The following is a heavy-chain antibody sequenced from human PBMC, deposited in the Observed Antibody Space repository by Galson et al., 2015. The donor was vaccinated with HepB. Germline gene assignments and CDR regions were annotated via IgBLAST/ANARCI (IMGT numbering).Heavy chain of an antibody. CDR3: AKDRAGTWTFDY. V-gene: IGHV3-30*18. D-gene: IGHD1-1*01. CDR1: GFPFTADG. Sequence: SLRLSCAVSGFPFTADGIHWVRQAPGQGLEWVAYMSSDGGDGGTPSYADSVKGRFTTSRDNPKNTLFLQMNSLSVEDTAVYYCAKDRAGTWTFDYWGQGTLVIVSS. J-gene: IGHJ4*02. CDR2: MSSDGGDGGTP.